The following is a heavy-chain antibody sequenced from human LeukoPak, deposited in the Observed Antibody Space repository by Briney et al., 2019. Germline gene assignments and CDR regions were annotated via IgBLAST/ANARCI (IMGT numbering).Heavy chain of an antibody. Sequence: GESLRISCKGSEYRFNSYWISWVRQMPGKGLEWMGRIDPSDSYTNYSPSFQGHVTISADKSISTVYLQWSSLKASDTAMYYCAGAGIAVAGNAEYFQHWGQGTLVTVSS. V-gene: IGHV5-10-1*01. CDR3: AGAGIAVAGNAEYFQH. CDR2: IDPSDSYT. J-gene: IGHJ1*01. CDR1: EYRFNSYW. D-gene: IGHD6-19*01.